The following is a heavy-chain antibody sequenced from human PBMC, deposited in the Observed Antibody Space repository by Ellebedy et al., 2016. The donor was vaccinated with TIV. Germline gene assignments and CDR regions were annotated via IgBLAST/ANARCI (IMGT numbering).Heavy chain of an antibody. CDR1: GFTFSSYA. CDR2: ISGSGVST. CDR3: VKGRSGLQYYGIDV. J-gene: IGHJ6*02. V-gene: IGHV3-23*01. Sequence: GGSLRLXXAASGFTFSSYAMNWVRQAPGKGLEWVSAISGSGVSTYYADSVKGRFTISRDNSKNTLYLQMNSLRAEDTALYYCVKGRSGLQYYGIDVWGQGTTVTVSS. D-gene: IGHD3-10*01.